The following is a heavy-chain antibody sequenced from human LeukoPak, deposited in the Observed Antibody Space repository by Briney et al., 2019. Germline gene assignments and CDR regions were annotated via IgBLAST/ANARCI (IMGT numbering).Heavy chain of an antibody. CDR2: IYYSGST. J-gene: IGHJ4*02. CDR3: ARPSAWDSSSWYY. D-gene: IGHD6-13*01. Sequence: KPSETLSLTCTVSGGSISSGGYYWSWIRQHPGKGLEWIGYIYYSGSTYYNPSLKSRVTISVDTSKNQFSLKLSSVTAADTAVYYCARPSAWDSSSWYYWGQGTLVTVSS. CDR1: GGSISSGGYY. V-gene: IGHV4-31*03.